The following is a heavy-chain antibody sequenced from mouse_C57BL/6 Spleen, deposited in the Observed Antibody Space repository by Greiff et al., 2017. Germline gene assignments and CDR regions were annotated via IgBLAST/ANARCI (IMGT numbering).Heavy chain of an antibody. CDR1: GYTFTSYW. Sequence: QVQLQQPGAELVKPGASVKLSCKASGYTFTSYWMHWVKQRPGQGLEWIGMIHPNSGSTNYNEKFKSKATLTVDKSSSTAYMQLSSLTSEDSAVYYCARRGTTVAFDDWGQGTTLTVSS. D-gene: IGHD1-1*01. CDR2: IHPNSGST. J-gene: IGHJ2*01. CDR3: ARRGTTVAFDD. V-gene: IGHV1-64*01.